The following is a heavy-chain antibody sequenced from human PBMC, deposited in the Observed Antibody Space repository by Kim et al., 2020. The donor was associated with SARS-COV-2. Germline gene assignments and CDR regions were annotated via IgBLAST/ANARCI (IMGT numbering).Heavy chain of an antibody. CDR2: ISSSGSTI. D-gene: IGHD6-13*01. V-gene: IGHV3-48*03. J-gene: IGHJ6*02. CDR3: ARDTLNYSSSWSLISMHYYYYGMDV. Sequence: GGSLRLSCAASGFTFSSYEMNWVRQAPGKGLEWVSYISSSGSTIYYADSVKGRFTISRDNAKNSLYLQMNSLRAEDTAVYYCARDTLNYSSSWSLISMHYYYYGMDVWGQGTTVTVSS. CDR1: GFTFSSYE.